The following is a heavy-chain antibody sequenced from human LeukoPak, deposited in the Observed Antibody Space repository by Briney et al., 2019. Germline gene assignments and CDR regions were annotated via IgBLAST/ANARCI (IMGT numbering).Heavy chain of an antibody. Sequence: PSETLSLTCTVSGGSISSGGYYWSWIRQHPGEGLEWIGYIYYSGSTYYNPSLKSRVTISVDTSKNLFSLKLSSVTAADTAVYYCARLTYYDFWSGYIYYMDVWGKGTTVTVSS. J-gene: IGHJ6*03. CDR3: ARLTYYDFWSGYIYYMDV. CDR1: GGSISSGGYY. CDR2: IYYSGST. V-gene: IGHV4-31*03. D-gene: IGHD3-3*01.